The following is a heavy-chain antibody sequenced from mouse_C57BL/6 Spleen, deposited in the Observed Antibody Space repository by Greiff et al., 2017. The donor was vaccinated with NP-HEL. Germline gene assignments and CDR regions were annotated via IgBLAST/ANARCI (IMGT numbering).Heavy chain of an antibody. Sequence: EVQGVESGGGLVKPGGSLKLSCAASGFTFSSYTMSWVRQTPEKRLEWVATISGGGGNTYYPDSVKGRFTISRDNAKNTLYLQMSSLRSEDTALYYCARRRYDGFSAWFAYWGQGTLVTVSA. CDR1: GFTFSSYT. CDR2: ISGGGGNT. V-gene: IGHV5-9*01. D-gene: IGHD2-3*01. CDR3: ARRRYDGFSAWFAY. J-gene: IGHJ3*01.